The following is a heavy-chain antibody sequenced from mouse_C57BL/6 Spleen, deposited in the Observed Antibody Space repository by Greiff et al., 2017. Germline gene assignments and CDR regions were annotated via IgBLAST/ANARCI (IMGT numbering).Heavy chain of an antibody. J-gene: IGHJ2*01. CDR3: ARNPSYYFDY. Sequence: VQLQQPGAELVKPGASVKLSCTASGYTFTSYWMHWVKQRPGQGLEWIGMIHPNSGSTNYNEKFKSKATLTVDKSSSTAYMQLSSLTSEDSAVYYCARNPSYYFDYWGQGTTLTVSS. CDR2: IHPNSGST. V-gene: IGHV1-64*01. CDR1: GYTFTSYW.